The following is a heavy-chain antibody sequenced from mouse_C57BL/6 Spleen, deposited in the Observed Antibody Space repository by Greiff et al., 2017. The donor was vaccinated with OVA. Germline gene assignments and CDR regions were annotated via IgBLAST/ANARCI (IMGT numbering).Heavy chain of an antibody. D-gene: IGHD2-4*01. CDR1: GFSFTSYG. CDR3: ARNLAYDYDGAWFAY. Sequence: VMLVESGPGLVQPSQRLSITCTVSGFSFTSYGVHWVRQSPGKGLEWLGVIWSGGSTDYNAAFISRLSISKDNSKSQVFFKMNSLQADDTAIYYCARNLAYDYDGAWFAYWGQGTLVTVSA. CDR2: IWSGGST. V-gene: IGHV2-2*01. J-gene: IGHJ3*01.